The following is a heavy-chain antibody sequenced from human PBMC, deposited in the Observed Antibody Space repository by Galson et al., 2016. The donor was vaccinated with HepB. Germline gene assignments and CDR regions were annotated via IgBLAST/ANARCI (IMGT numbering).Heavy chain of an antibody. V-gene: IGHV3-21*01. D-gene: IGHD5-18*01. CDR2: ISRGSGYI. J-gene: IGHJ4*02. Sequence: SLRLSCAASGFTFSTSNMNWVRQAPGKGLEWVSSISRGSGYIYYADSVKGRFTISIDNAKNSLHLQMNSLRTEDTAVYYCCVDTAMDYVFDYWGQGTLVTVSS. CDR1: GFTFSTSN. CDR3: CVDTAMDYVFDY.